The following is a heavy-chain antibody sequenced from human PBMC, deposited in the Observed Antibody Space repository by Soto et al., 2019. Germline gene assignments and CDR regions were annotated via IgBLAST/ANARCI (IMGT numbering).Heavy chain of an antibody. CDR3: ARIKWGLDYYSGMDV. V-gene: IGHV1-2*02. Sequence: QVQLVQSGAEVKKSGASVKVSCKASGYTFSDYFIQWLRQAPGQGLEWVAWINPKTAATNHAKKLQDRVTLPSDTSFSTAYRELTGLKPDDTALYYCARIKWGLDYYSGMDVWGQGPAVTVSS. D-gene: IGHD1-26*01. J-gene: IGHJ6*02. CDR1: GYTFSDYF. CDR2: INPKTAAT.